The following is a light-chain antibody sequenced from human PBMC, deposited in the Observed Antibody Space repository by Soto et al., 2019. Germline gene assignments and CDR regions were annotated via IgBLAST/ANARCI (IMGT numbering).Light chain of an antibody. CDR2: EVS. V-gene: IGLV2-8*01. J-gene: IGLJ3*02. CDR1: RSDVGGYNF. CDR3: SSYAGGIKWV. Sequence: QSVLTQPPSASGYPGQSVTISCTGTRSDVGGYNFVSWYQQHPGKAPKFMIYEVSKRPSGVPDRFSGSKSGNTASLTVSGLQAEDEADYYCSSYAGGIKWVFGGGTKLTVL.